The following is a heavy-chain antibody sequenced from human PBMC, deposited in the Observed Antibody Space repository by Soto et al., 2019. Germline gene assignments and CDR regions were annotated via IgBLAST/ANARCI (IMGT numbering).Heavy chain of an antibody. CDR3: ASSKGVLLWFGDPELQFDP. D-gene: IGHD3-10*01. CDR1: GYTFTSYG. Sequence: GASVKVSCKASGYTFTSYGISWVRQAPGQGLEWMGWISAYNGNTNYAQKLQGRVTMTTDTSTSTAYMELRSLRSDDTAVYYRASSKGVLLWFGDPELQFDPWGQGTLVTVSS. CDR2: ISAYNGNT. J-gene: IGHJ5*02. V-gene: IGHV1-18*04.